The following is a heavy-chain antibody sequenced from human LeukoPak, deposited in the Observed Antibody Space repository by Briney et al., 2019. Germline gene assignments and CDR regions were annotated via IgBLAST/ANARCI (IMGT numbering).Heavy chain of an antibody. CDR1: GFTFSNYG. Sequence: PGRSLGLSCAASGFTFSNYGMHWVRQAPGKGLEWVAVISYDGSNKYYADSVKGRFTISRDNSKNTLYLQMNSLRAEDTAVYYCAKDKYSGSYGPLDYWGQGTLVTVSS. J-gene: IGHJ4*02. D-gene: IGHD1-26*01. CDR2: ISYDGSNK. V-gene: IGHV3-30*18. CDR3: AKDKYSGSYGPLDY.